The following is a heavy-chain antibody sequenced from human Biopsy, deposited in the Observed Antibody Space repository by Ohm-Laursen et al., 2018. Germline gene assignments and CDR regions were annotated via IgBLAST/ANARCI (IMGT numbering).Heavy chain of an antibody. Sequence: TQTLTLTCTLSGFSLNTRGMSVTWIRQPPGKALEWLARIDLDDAKVYNGSLKTRLTISKDTSENHVVLTLSDVDPVDTATYYCARIPILVVPAAIVYRHRRHLQGLDVWGQGTTVIVSS. V-gene: IGHV2-70*16. J-gene: IGHJ6*02. CDR3: ARIPILVVPAAIVYRHRRHLQGLDV. CDR1: GFSLNTRGMS. CDR2: IDLDDAK. D-gene: IGHD2-2*02.